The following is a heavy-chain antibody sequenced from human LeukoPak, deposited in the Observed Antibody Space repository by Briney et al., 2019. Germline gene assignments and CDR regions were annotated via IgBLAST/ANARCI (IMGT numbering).Heavy chain of an antibody. D-gene: IGHD1-26*01. CDR3: ARDRFPYSGSYSHGY. CDR1: GYTFTSYG. V-gene: IGHV1-18*01. J-gene: IGHJ4*02. CDR2: IIPIFGTA. Sequence: GASVKVSCKASGYTFTSYGISWVRQAPGQGLEWMGGIIPIFGTANYAQNFQGRVTMTTDASTSTAYMELRSLRSDDTAVYYCARDRFPYSGSYSHGYWGQGTLVTVSS.